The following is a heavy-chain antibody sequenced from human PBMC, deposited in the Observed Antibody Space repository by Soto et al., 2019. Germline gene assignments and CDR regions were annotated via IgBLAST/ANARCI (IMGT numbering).Heavy chain of an antibody. CDR3: ARWGCSGSNCNLNQRSFDL. D-gene: IGHD1-26*01. J-gene: IGHJ1*01. Sequence: PGGSLRLSCEASGFTFSGYGMHWVRQAPGKGLEWVAVIWYDGSNKYYADSVRGRFTFSRDNSRNTMSLQMNSLRVEDTAMYYCARWGCSGSNCNLNQRSFDLWGQGTLVTVSS. CDR2: IWYDGSNK. CDR1: GFTFSGYG. V-gene: IGHV3-33*01.